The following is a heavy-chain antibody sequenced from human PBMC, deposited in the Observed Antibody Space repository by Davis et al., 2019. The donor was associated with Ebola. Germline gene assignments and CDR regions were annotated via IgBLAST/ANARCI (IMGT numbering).Heavy chain of an antibody. D-gene: IGHD6-19*01. CDR1: GFTFSSYA. V-gene: IGHV3-30-3*01. CDR2: ISYDGSNK. J-gene: IGHJ4*02. CDR3: ARDPSRVARDSSGWYVY. Sequence: GSLRLSCAASGFTFSSYAMHWVRQAPGKGLEWVAVISYDGSNKYYADSVKGRFTISRDNSKNTLYLQMNSLRAEDTAVYYCARDPSRVARDSSGWYVYWGQGTLVTVSS.